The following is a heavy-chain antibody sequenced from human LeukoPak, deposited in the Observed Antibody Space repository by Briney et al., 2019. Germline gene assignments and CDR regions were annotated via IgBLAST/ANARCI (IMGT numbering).Heavy chain of an antibody. Sequence: ETLSLTCAVSGGSISSSNWWSWVRQPPGKGLEWVSGVRVSDETYYADAVKGRFTISRDNYENTLYLQMSGLRAEDTAVYYCAKGTGDAGYYFDYWGQGTLVTVSS. CDR2: VRVSDET. CDR1: GGSISSSN. D-gene: IGHD7-27*01. V-gene: IGHV3-23*01. J-gene: IGHJ4*02. CDR3: AKGTGDAGYYFDY.